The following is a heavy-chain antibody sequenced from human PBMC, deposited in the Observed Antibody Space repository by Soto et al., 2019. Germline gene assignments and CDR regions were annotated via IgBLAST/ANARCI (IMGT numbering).Heavy chain of an antibody. D-gene: IGHD5-18*01. Sequence: ASVKVSCKASGYTFTNYYIHWVRQAPGQGLEWLGIIRPSGGRTEYAQRFQGRVTMTRDTSTSTVYMELTSLTSEDTAVYYCAREPNESYYFDYWGQGTLVTGSS. CDR3: AREPNESYYFDY. CDR2: IRPSGGRT. CDR1: GYTFTNYY. V-gene: IGHV1-46*01. J-gene: IGHJ4*02.